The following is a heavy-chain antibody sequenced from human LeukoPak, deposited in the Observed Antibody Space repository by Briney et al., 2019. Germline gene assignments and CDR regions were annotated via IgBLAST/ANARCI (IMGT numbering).Heavy chain of an antibody. CDR3: ARWAMTTVTLPADYYYYYMDV. V-gene: IGHV5-51*01. J-gene: IGHJ6*03. Sequence: KVSCKASGYTFTGYYMHWVRQMPGKGLEWMGIIYPGDSDTRYSPSFQGQVTISADKSISTAYLQWSSLKASDTAMYYCARWAMTTVTLPADYYYYYMDVWGKGTTVTVSS. CDR2: IYPGDSDT. D-gene: IGHD4-11*01. CDR1: GYTFTGYY.